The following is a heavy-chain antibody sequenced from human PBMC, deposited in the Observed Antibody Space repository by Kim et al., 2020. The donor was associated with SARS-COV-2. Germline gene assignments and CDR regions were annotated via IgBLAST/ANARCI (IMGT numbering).Heavy chain of an antibody. J-gene: IGHJ5*02. V-gene: IGHV4-34*01. D-gene: IGHD5-18*01. CDR3: ARVHSYGYNWFDP. Sequence: YNPSLKSRVTISVDTSKNQFSLKLSSVTAADTAVYYCARVHSYGYNWFDPWGQGTLVTVSS.